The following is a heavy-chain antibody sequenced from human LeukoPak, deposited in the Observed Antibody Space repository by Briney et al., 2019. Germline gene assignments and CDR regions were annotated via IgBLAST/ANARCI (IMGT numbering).Heavy chain of an antibody. D-gene: IGHD1-26*01. CDR3: ARAQGPSGSFRLAYYMDV. CDR2: IIPIFGTA. V-gene: IGHV1-69*06. CDR1: GGTFSSYA. Sequence: GASVKVSCKASGGTFSSYAISWVRQAPGQGLEWMGGIIPIFGTANYAQKFQGRVTITADKSTSTAYMELSSLRSEDTAVYYCARAQGPSGSFRLAYYMDVRGKGSTVTVSS. J-gene: IGHJ6*03.